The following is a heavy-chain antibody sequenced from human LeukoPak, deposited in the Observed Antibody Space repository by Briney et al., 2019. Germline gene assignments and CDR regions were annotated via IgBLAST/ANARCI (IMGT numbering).Heavy chain of an antibody. D-gene: IGHD1-26*01. CDR1: GFRFDDYA. CDR2: IKQDGSEK. J-gene: IGHJ4*02. CDR3: ARDQESSGWGY. V-gene: IGHV3-7*01. Sequence: PGRSLRLSCAASGFRFDDYAMHWVRQAPGKGLEWVANIKQDGSEKHYVDSVRGRFTISRDNTKNSLYLQMNSLRAEDTAVYYCARDQESSGWGYWGQGTLVTVSS.